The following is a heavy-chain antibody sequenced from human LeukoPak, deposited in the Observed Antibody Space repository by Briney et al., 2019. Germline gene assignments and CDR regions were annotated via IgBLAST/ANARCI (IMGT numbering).Heavy chain of an antibody. V-gene: IGHV3-48*03. D-gene: IGHD6-13*01. CDR2: ISRSATTI. CDR3: ARGGALSSSWLLY. CDR1: GFTFSSYE. J-gene: IGHJ4*02. Sequence: PGGSLRLSCAASGFTFSSYEMNWVRQAPGKGLEWVSSISRSATTIYYADSVKGRFTISRDNARNSLYLQMNSLRAEDTAVYFCARGGALSSSWLLYWGQGTLVTVSS.